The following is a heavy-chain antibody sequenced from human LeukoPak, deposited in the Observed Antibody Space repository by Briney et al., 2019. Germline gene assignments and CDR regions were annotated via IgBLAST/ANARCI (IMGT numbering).Heavy chain of an antibody. Sequence: PGGSLRLSCAASGFTFDDYAMHWVRQAPGKGLEWVSVIYSGGSTYYADSVKGRFTISRDSSKNTLYLQMNSLRAEDTAVYYCAREESDWLLRYFDYWGQGTLVTVSS. D-gene: IGHD3-9*01. CDR2: IYSGGST. J-gene: IGHJ4*02. CDR1: GFTFDDYA. V-gene: IGHV3-66*01. CDR3: AREESDWLLRYFDY.